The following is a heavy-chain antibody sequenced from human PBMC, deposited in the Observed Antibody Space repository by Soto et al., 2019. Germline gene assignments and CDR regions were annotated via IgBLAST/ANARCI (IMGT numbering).Heavy chain of an antibody. Sequence: SQTLSLTCAVSGDSVSSNSAAWNWIRQSPSRGLEWLGRTYYRSKWYNDYAVSVKSRITINPDTSKNQFSLQLNSVTPEDTAVYYCARDLPRGIAAAGRGWFDPWGQGTLVTVSS. V-gene: IGHV6-1*01. D-gene: IGHD6-13*01. CDR3: ARDLPRGIAAAGRGWFDP. CDR1: GDSVSSNSAA. J-gene: IGHJ5*02. CDR2: TYYRSKWYN.